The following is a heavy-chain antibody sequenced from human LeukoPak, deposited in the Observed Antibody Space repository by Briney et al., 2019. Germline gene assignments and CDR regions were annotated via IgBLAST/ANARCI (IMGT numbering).Heavy chain of an antibody. CDR1: GFTFSDYY. Sequence: PGGSLRLSCAASGFTFSDYYMSWIRQAPGKGLEWVSYISCSGSTIYYADSVKGRFTISRDNAKNSLYLQMNSLRAEDTAVYYCARTTIFGVVIWGGIDYWGQGTLVTVSS. V-gene: IGHV3-11*01. CDR2: ISCSGSTI. CDR3: ARTTIFGVVIWGGIDY. D-gene: IGHD3-3*01. J-gene: IGHJ4*02.